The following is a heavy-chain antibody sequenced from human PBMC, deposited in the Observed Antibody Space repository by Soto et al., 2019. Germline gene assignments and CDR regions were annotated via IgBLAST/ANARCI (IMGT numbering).Heavy chain of an antibody. CDR2: IIPILGIA. Sequence: QVQLVQSGAEVKKPGSSVKVSCKASGGTFSSYTISWVRQAPGQGLEWMGRIIPILGIANYAQKFQGRVTITADKSTSTAYMELSSLISEDSASYYCSSSPPGDGDYFDYWGQGTLVAVFS. D-gene: IGHD7-27*01. CDR1: GGTFSSYT. V-gene: IGHV1-69*02. CDR3: SSSPPGDGDYFDY. J-gene: IGHJ4*02.